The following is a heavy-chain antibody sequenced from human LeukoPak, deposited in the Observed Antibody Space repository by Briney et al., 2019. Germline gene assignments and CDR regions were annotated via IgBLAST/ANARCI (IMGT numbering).Heavy chain of an antibody. CDR2: IYYTGST. J-gene: IGHJ6*03. V-gene: IGHV4-59*01. CDR1: GGSISSYY. Sequence: SETLSLTCTVSGGSISSYYWSWIRQPPGKGLEWIGYIYYTGSTNYNPSLKRRVTISVDTSKNQFSLKLSSVTAADTAVYYCARVRSFYYYYYYMDVWGKGTTVTVSS. CDR3: ARVRSFYYYYYYMDV.